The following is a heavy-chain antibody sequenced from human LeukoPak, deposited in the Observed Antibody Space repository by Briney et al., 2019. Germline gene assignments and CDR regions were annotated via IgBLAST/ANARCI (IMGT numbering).Heavy chain of an antibody. D-gene: IGHD3-10*01. CDR3: ARVPEIRGVIPYAFDI. Sequence: SETLSLTCTVSGGSIKSNYWSWIRQPAGKGLEWIGRIYTSGSTNYNPSLKSRVTISVDTSKNQFSLKLSSVTAADTAVYYCARVPEIRGVIPYAFDIWGQGTMVTVSS. CDR1: GGSIKSNY. V-gene: IGHV4-4*07. J-gene: IGHJ3*02. CDR2: IYTSGST.